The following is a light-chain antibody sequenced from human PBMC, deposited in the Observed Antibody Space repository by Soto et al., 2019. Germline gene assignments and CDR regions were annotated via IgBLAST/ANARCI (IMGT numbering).Light chain of an antibody. CDR2: DAS. CDR3: QQYYIFVT. Sequence: DIQMTQSPSTLSASVGDRVTITCRASQSIRSWLAWYQQKPGKAPKLLIYDASSLVRGVPSRFSGSGSGTDFTLTISSLQPDEFATYYCQQYYIFVTFGQGTKVEIK. CDR1: QSIRSW. V-gene: IGKV1-5*01. J-gene: IGKJ1*01.